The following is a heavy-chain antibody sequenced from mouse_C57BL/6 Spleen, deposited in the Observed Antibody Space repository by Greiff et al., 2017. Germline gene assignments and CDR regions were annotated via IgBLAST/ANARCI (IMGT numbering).Heavy chain of an antibody. CDR2: ISSGGSYT. V-gene: IGHV5-6*01. J-gene: IGHJ1*03. CDR1: GFTFSSYG. Sequence: EVMLVESGGDLVKPGGSLKLSCAASGFTFSSYGMSWVRQTPDKRLEWVATISSGGSYTYYPDSVKGRFTISRDNAKNTLYLQMSSLKSEDTAMYYCARQNYDYSNWYFDVWGTGTTVTVSS. D-gene: IGHD2-4*01. CDR3: ARQNYDYSNWYFDV.